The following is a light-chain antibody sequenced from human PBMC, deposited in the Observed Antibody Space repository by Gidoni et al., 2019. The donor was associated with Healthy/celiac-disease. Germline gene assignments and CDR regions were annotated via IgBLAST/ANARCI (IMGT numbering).Light chain of an antibody. Sequence: ELAMTQSPATLSVSPGERATLSCRASQSFSSNLAWYQQKPGQAPRLLIYGASTRATGIPARFSGSGSGTEFTLTISSLQSEDFAVYYCQQYNNWPRTFGQGTKVEIK. J-gene: IGKJ1*01. CDR3: QQYNNWPRT. V-gene: IGKV3-15*01. CDR1: QSFSSN. CDR2: GAS.